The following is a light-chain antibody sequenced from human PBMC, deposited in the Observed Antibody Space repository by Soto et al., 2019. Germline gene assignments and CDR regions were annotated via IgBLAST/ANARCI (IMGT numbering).Light chain of an antibody. CDR2: DVT. Sequence: QSALTQPASVSGSPGQSITISCTETSSDIGGYNFVSWYQQHPGKAPKLMIYDVTNRPPGLSDRFSGSKSGNTASLTISGLQAEDEADYYCSSYTTSSTLVFGGGTKLTVL. J-gene: IGLJ3*02. V-gene: IGLV2-14*03. CDR3: SSYTTSSTLV. CDR1: SSDIGGYNF.